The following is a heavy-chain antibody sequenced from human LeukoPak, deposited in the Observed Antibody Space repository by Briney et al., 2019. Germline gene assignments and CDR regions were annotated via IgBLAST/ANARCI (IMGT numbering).Heavy chain of an antibody. V-gene: IGHV4-59*12. D-gene: IGHD3-22*01. CDR2: IYYSGST. J-gene: IGHJ4*02. CDR1: GGSISSYY. CDR3: ARVSADSRDFDY. Sequence: SETLSLTCTVSGGSISSYYWSWIRQPPGKGLEWIGYIYYSGSTNCNPSLKSRVTISVDTSKNQFSLKLSSVTAADTAVYYCARVSADSRDFDYWGQGTLVTVSS.